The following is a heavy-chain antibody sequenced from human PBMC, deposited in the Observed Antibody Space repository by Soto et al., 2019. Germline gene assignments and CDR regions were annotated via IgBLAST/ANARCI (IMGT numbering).Heavy chain of an antibody. CDR1: GGSISSSSYY. V-gene: IGHV4-39*01. D-gene: IGHD2-21*01. Sequence: SETLSLTCTVSGGSISSSSYYWGWIRQPPGKGLEWIGSIYYSGSTYYNPSLKSRVTISVDTSKNQFSLKLSSVTAADTAVYYCARLVKSYYYYYMDVWGKGTTVTVSS. CDR3: ARLVKSYYYYYMDV. J-gene: IGHJ6*03. CDR2: IYYSGST.